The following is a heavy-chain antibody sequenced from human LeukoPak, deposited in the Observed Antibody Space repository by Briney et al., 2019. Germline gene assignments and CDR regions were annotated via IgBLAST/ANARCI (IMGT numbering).Heavy chain of an antibody. CDR1: GFTFSSYA. D-gene: IGHD6-19*01. Sequence: PGGSLRLSCAASGFTFSSYAMHWVRQAPGKGLEYVSAISSNGGSTYYANSVKGRFTISRDNSKNTLYLQMGSLRAEDMAVYYCARLRAAGTNGMDVWGQGTTVTVSS. CDR3: ARLRAAGTNGMDV. J-gene: IGHJ6*02. V-gene: IGHV3-64*01. CDR2: ISSNGGST.